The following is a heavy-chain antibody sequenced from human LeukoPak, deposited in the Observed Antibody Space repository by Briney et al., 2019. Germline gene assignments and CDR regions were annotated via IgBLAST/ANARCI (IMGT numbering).Heavy chain of an antibody. CDR3: ARDSGYYDFWSGYPHYGMDV. CDR1: GYTFTSYA. Sequence: GASVKVSCKASGYTFTSYAMHLVRQAPGQTLEWMGWINAGDGNTKYSQKFQGRVTITRDTSASTAYMELSSLRSEDTAVYYCARDSGYYDFWSGYPHYGMDVWGQGTTVTVSS. V-gene: IGHV1-3*01. J-gene: IGHJ6*02. D-gene: IGHD3-3*01. CDR2: INAGDGNT.